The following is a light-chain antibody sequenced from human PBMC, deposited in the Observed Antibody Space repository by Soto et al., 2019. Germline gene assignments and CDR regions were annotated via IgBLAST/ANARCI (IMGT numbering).Light chain of an antibody. V-gene: IGKV3-15*01. Sequence: EIVMTQSPDTLSVSPGERATLSCRASQSVSSNLAWYQQKPGQAPRLLIYGASTRATGIPARFSGSGSGTDFPLTISSLQSEDFAVYYCQQYNNWPSLTFGGGTNVEIK. J-gene: IGKJ4*01. CDR3: QQYNNWPSLT. CDR2: GAS. CDR1: QSVSSN.